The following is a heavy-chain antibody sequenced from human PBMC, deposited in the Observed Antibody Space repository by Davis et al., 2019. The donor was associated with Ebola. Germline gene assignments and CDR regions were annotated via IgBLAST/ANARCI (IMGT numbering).Heavy chain of an antibody. D-gene: IGHD3-10*01. Sequence: GESLKISCAASGFTFSSYDMHWVRQATGKGLEWVSAIGTAGDTYYPGSVKGRFTISREKAKNSLYLQMTSLRGEDTAVYYCARAGFGEIYFDYWGQGTLVTVSS. V-gene: IGHV3-13*01. CDR2: IGTAGDT. J-gene: IGHJ4*02. CDR3: ARAGFGEIYFDY. CDR1: GFTFSSYD.